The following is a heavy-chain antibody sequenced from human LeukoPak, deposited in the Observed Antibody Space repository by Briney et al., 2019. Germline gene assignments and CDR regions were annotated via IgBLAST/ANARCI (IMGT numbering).Heavy chain of an antibody. Sequence: SETLSLTCTVSGGSISSGQYYWNWIRQPPGKGLEWMGYIYSVGSTYYNPSLKSRLTISGDTSKTQFSLNLASVTAADTAVYYCARGGASMDFHYWGQGTLVTVSS. CDR2: IYSVGST. CDR3: ARGGASMDFHY. V-gene: IGHV4-30-4*01. CDR1: GGSISSGQYY. J-gene: IGHJ4*02. D-gene: IGHD2/OR15-2a*01.